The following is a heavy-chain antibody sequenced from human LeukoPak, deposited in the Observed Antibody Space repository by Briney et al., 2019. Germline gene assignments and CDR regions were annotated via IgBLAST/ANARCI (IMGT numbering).Heavy chain of an antibody. D-gene: IGHD2-2*02. Sequence: SETLSLTCTVSGGPISSYYWSWIRQPPGKGLEWIGYIYYSGSTNYNPSLKSRVTISVDTSKNRFSLKLSSVTAADTAVYYCARGGRVVPAAIGRWFDPWGQGTLVTVSS. CDR3: ARGGRVVPAAIGRWFDP. V-gene: IGHV4-59*01. CDR1: GGPISSYY. CDR2: IYYSGST. J-gene: IGHJ5*02.